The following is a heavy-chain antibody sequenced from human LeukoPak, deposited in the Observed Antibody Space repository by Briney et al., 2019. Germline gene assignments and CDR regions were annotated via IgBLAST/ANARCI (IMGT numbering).Heavy chain of an antibody. CDR3: ARDSGSYSFNY. CDR1: GFTFSSYA. J-gene: IGHJ4*02. CDR2: ISYDGSNK. V-gene: IGHV3-30-3*01. D-gene: IGHD1-26*01. Sequence: GGSLRLSCAASGFTFSSYAMHWVRQAPGKGLEWVAVISYDGSNKYYADSVKGRFTISRDNSTNTLYLQMNSLRAEDTAVYYCARDSGSYSFNYWGQGTLVTVSS.